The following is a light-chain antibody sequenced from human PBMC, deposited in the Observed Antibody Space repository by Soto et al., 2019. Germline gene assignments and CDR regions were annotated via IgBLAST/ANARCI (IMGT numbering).Light chain of an antibody. V-gene: IGLV2-23*01. CDR3: CSYAGSGTYV. J-gene: IGLJ1*01. CDR2: EDS. CDR1: SSDVGSYNL. Sequence: QSALTQPASVSGSPGQSITISCTRTSSDVGSYNLVSWYQQHPGKAPKLMIYEDSKRPSGVSTRFSGSKSGNTASLTISGLQAEDEADYYCCSYAGSGTYVFGTGTKVTVL.